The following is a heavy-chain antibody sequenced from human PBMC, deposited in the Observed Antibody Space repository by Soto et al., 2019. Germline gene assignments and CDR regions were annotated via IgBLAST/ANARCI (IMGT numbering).Heavy chain of an antibody. CDR3: AMGYSYAPFDP. J-gene: IGHJ5*02. D-gene: IGHD5-18*01. CDR2: ISGSGDST. CDR1: GFTFSSYA. Sequence: GGSLRLSCAASGFTFSSYAMSWVRQAPGKGLEWVSGISGSGDSTYYADSVKGRFTISRDNSKNTLYLQMNSLRAEDTAVYYCAMGYSYAPFDPWGQGTLVTVPS. V-gene: IGHV3-23*01.